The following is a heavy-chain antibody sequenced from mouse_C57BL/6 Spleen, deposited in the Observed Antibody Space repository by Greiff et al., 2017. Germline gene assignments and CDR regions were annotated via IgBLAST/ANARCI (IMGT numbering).Heavy chain of an antibody. CDR2: ISSGSSTI. CDR3: EKPYGSRMGYFGY. J-gene: IGHJ2*01. D-gene: IGHD1-1*01. V-gene: IGHV5-17*01. CDR1: GFTFTDYG. Sequence: EVHLVESGGGLVKPGGSLKLSCAASGFTFTDYGMHWVRQAPEKGLEWVAYISSGSSTIYYADTVKGRFTISRDNAKDTLFLQMTSLGSEDTAMYFCEKPYGSRMGYFGYWGQGATLTVAS.